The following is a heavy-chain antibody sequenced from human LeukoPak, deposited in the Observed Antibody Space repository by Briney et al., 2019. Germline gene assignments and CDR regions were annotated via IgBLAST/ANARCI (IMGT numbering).Heavy chain of an antibody. D-gene: IGHD2-21*01. Sequence: QPGGSLRLSCAASGFTFSSYAMHWVRQAPGKGLEWVALIWYDGNKKYFEDSVKGRFTISRDNSKNTLYLQMNSLRAEDTGVYYCAKDRPFPDYWGQGTLVTVSS. J-gene: IGHJ4*02. CDR3: AKDRPFPDY. CDR2: IWYDGNKK. V-gene: IGHV3-30*02. CDR1: GFTFSSYA.